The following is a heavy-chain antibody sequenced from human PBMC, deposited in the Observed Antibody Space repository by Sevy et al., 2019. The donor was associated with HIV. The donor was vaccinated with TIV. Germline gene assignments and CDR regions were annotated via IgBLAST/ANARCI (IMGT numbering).Heavy chain of an antibody. D-gene: IGHD1-26*01. CDR2: ISGSGGSA. Sequence: GGSLRLSCAASGFTFSSYAMSWVRQAPGKGLEWVSAISGSGGSAYYADSVKGRFTISRDNSKNTLYLQMNSLRAEDTAVYYCAKAPTQPYSGSYYYFDYWGQGTLVTVSS. V-gene: IGHV3-23*01. J-gene: IGHJ4*02. CDR1: GFTFSSYA. CDR3: AKAPTQPYSGSYYYFDY.